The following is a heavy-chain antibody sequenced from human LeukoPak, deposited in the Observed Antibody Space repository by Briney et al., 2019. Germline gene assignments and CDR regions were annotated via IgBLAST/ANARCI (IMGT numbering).Heavy chain of an antibody. CDR3: AKDRGYSSSDY. CDR1: GFTFSSYG. V-gene: IGHV3-30*02. Sequence: PGGSLRLSCAASGFTFSSYGMHWVRQAPGKGLEWVAFIHYDRSNKYYADSVKGRFTISRDNSKNTLYLQMNSLRVDDTAVYYCAKDRGYSSSDYWGQGTLVTVSS. CDR2: IHYDRSNK. J-gene: IGHJ4*02. D-gene: IGHD6-6*01.